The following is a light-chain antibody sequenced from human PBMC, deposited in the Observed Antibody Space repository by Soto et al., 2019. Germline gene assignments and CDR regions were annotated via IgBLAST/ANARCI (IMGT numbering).Light chain of an antibody. CDR2: DAS. Sequence: DIQMTQSPSTLSASVGDRVTITCRASQSITSWLAWYQQKPGKAPKLLIYDASSLESGVPSRFSGSRSGTEFTLTISSLQPDDFATYYCQQYNSYSVTFCQGTKLEIK. J-gene: IGKJ2*01. CDR3: QQYNSYSVT. CDR1: QSITSW. V-gene: IGKV1-5*01.